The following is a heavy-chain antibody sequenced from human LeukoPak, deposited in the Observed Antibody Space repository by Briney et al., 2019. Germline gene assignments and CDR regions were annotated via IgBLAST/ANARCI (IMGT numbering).Heavy chain of an antibody. V-gene: IGHV3-33*06. D-gene: IGHD2-2*02. CDR1: GFTFSSYG. CDR2: IWYDGSNK. CDR3: AKDKTAIDYFDY. J-gene: IGHJ4*02. Sequence: GRSLRLSCAASGFTFSSYGMHWVRQAPGKGLEGVAVIWYDGSNKYYADSVKGRFTISRDNSKNTLYLQMNSLRAEDTAVYYCAKDKTAIDYFDYWGQGTLVTVSS.